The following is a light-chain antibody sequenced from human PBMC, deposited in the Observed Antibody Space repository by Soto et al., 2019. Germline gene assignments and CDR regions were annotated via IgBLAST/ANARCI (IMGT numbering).Light chain of an antibody. Sequence: QSALTQPASVSGAPGQSITISCTGTSSDVGGYNYVSWYQQHPGKAPKLMIYDVSDRPSGVSNRFSGSKSGNTASLTISGLQAEDEADYYCGSYTRSSPHNFVFGTGTKVTVL. CDR1: SSDVGGYNY. J-gene: IGLJ1*01. V-gene: IGLV2-14*01. CDR2: DVS. CDR3: GSYTRSSPHNFV.